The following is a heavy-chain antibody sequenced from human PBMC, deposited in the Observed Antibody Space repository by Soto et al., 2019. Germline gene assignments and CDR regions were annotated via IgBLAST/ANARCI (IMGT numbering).Heavy chain of an antibody. CDR1: GGSISTYY. J-gene: IGHJ6*02. CDR2: IYYSGST. Sequence: SERLSRACTLAGGSISTYYCSWTRPPPGKGLEWIGYIYYSGSTSYNPSLKSRVTISVDTSKNQFSLKLRSVTAADTAVYYCASDRSSGWDQGYGMDVWGQGTTVTVSS. D-gene: IGHD6-19*01. V-gene: IGHV4-59*01. CDR3: ASDRSSGWDQGYGMDV.